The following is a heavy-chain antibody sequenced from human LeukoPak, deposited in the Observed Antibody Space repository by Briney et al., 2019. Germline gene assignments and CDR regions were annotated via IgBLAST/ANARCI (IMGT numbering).Heavy chain of an antibody. Sequence: ASVKVSCKASGYTFTDYYMHWVRQAPGQGLEWLGRINPNSGVTKSAERFQGRVTMTRDTSISTAYMELSRLRSDDAAVYYCAGDPGIAAAGNSFDPWGQGTLVTVSS. J-gene: IGHJ5*02. CDR3: AGDPGIAAAGNSFDP. CDR2: INPNSGVT. D-gene: IGHD6-13*01. CDR1: GYTFTDYY. V-gene: IGHV1-2*06.